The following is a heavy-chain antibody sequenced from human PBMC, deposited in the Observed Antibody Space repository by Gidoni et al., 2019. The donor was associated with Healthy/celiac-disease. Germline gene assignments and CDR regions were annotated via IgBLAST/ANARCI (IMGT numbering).Heavy chain of an antibody. CDR1: GFPFCNAW. Sequence: EVQLVESGGGLVKPGGSLRLSCAASGFPFCNAWMTVVRQAPGKGLEWVGRIKSKTDGGKTDYAAPVKGRFTISRDDSKNTLYLQMNSLKTEDTAVYYCTTVATEYYDILTGYYDAFDIWGQGTMVTVSS. V-gene: IGHV3-15*01. D-gene: IGHD3-9*01. J-gene: IGHJ3*02. CDR3: TTVATEYYDILTGYYDAFDI. CDR2: IKSKTDGGKT.